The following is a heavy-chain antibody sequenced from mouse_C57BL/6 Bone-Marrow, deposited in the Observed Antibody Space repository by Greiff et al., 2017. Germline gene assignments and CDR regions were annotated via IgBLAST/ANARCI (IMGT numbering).Heavy chain of an antibody. CDR2: ISSGGSYT. Sequence: EVQRVESGGDLVKPGGSLKLSCAASGFTFSSYGMSWVRQTPDKRLEWVATISSGGSYTYYPDSVKGRFTISRDNAKNTLYLQMSSLKSEDTAMYYCARHTTGRYFDVWGTGTTVTVSS. D-gene: IGHD4-1*02. CDR3: ARHTTGRYFDV. J-gene: IGHJ1*03. CDR1: GFTFSSYG. V-gene: IGHV5-6*01.